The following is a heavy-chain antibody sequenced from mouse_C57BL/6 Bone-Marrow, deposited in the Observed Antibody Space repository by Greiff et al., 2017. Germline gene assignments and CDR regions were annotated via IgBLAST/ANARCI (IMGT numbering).Heavy chain of an antibody. CDR3: ARRAAQAWFAY. CDR2: IYPSDSET. J-gene: IGHJ3*01. D-gene: IGHD3-2*02. Sequence: QVQLQQPGAELVRPGSSVKLSCKASGYTFTSYWMDWVKQRPGQGLEWIGNIYPSDSETNYNQKFKDKATLTVDKSSSTAYMQLSSLTSEDSAVYYCARRAAQAWFAYWGQGTLVTVSA. V-gene: IGHV1-61*01. CDR1: GYTFTSYW.